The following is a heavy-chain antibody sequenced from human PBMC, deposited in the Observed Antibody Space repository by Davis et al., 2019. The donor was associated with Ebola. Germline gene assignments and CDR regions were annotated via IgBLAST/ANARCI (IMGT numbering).Heavy chain of an antibody. V-gene: IGHV3-53*05. CDR3: ARDGILPYEYSYGLDY. J-gene: IGHJ4*02. CDR2: IYSGGST. CDR1: GFTVSSNY. Sequence: GGSLRLSCAASGFTVSSNYMSWVRQAPGKGLEWVSVIYSGGSTYYADSVKGRFTISRDNTKNTLYLQMNSLRAEDTAVYYCARDGILPYEYSYGLDYWGQGTLVTVSS. D-gene: IGHD5-18*01.